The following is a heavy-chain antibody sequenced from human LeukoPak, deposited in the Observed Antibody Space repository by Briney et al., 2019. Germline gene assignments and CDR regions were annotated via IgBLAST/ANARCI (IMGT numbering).Heavy chain of an antibody. V-gene: IGHV3-21*01. Sequence: GGSLRLSCAASGFTLSTYSMNWVRQAPGKGLEWVSSISSSATYMYYADSVKGRFTISRDNAKNSLYLQMNSLRAEDTAVYYCARGGVGLVIIPGWEYDYYGLDVWGQGTTVTVSS. J-gene: IGHJ6*02. D-gene: IGHD3/OR15-3a*01. CDR1: GFTLSTYS. CDR3: ARGGVGLVIIPGWEYDYYGLDV. CDR2: ISSSATYM.